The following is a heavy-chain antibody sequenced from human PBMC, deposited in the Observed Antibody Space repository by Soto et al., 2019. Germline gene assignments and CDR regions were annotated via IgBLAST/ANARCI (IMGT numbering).Heavy chain of an antibody. CDR2: FSYSGST. D-gene: IGHD6-13*01. J-gene: IGHJ3*01. Sequence: QVQLQESGPGLVKPSETLSLTCTVSGASISSNYWSWIRQPPGKGLECIGYFSYSGSTNYNPSLKSRVIISADTSRNQFSLKLNSVTATDTAMYYCARHSPLAAGGAFEFWGQGMMVTVSS. CDR3: ARHSPLAAGGAFEF. CDR1: GASISSNY. V-gene: IGHV4-59*08.